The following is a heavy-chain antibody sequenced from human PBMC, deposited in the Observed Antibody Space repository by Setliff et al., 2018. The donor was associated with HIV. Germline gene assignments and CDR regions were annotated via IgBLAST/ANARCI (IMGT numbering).Heavy chain of an antibody. V-gene: IGHV3-21*01. D-gene: IGHD3-3*01. CDR1: GFKFGDYG. CDR3: ARDVSWRVRTYIDY. Sequence: GGSLRLSCTASGFKFGDYGMSWVRQAPGKGLEWVSSISSSSRSKYYADSVKGRFTISRDNAKNSLYLQMNSLTAEDRAVYYCARDVSWRVRTYIDYWGQGPLVTVSS. CDR2: ISSSSRSK. J-gene: IGHJ4*02.